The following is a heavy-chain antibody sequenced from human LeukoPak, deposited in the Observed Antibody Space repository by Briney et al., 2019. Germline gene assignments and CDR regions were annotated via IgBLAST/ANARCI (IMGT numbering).Heavy chain of an antibody. Sequence: SETLSLTCTVSGGSISSGSYYWSWIRQPAGKGLEWIGRIYTSGSTNYNPSLKSRVTISVDTSKNQFSLKLSSVTAADTAVYYCARHEDNNPGDILTGYSPDAFDIWGQGTMVTVSS. CDR3: ARHEDNNPGDILTGYSPDAFDI. CDR2: IYTSGST. D-gene: IGHD3-9*01. V-gene: IGHV4-61*02. CDR1: GGSISSGSYY. J-gene: IGHJ3*02.